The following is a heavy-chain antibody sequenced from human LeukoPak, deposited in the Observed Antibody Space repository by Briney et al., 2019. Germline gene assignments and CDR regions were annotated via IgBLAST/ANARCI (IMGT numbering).Heavy chain of an antibody. V-gene: IGHV4-34*01. Sequence: KPSETLSLTCAVYGGSFSGYYWSWIRQPPGKGLEWIGEINHSGSTNYNPSLKSRVTVSVDTSKNQFSLKLSSVTAADTAVYYCARVSIPTVGYYYCYYGMDVWGQGTTVTVSS. CDR3: ARVSIPTVGYYYCYYGMDV. CDR2: INHSGST. D-gene: IGHD4-23*01. CDR1: GGSFSGYY. J-gene: IGHJ6*02.